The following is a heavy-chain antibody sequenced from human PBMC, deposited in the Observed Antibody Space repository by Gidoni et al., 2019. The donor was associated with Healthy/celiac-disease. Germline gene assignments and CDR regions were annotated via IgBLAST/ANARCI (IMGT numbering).Heavy chain of an antibody. CDR1: GFPFSSYW. Sequence: EVQLVESGGGLVQPGGSLRLSCAASGFPFSSYWMSWVRQAPGKGLEWVANIKQDGSEKYYVDSVKGRFTISRDNAKNSLYLQMNSLRAEDTAVYYCARDSPLLAYCGGDCYDDYWGQGTLVTVSS. CDR3: ARDSPLLAYCGGDCYDDY. V-gene: IGHV3-7*01. D-gene: IGHD2-21*01. CDR2: IKQDGSEK. J-gene: IGHJ4*02.